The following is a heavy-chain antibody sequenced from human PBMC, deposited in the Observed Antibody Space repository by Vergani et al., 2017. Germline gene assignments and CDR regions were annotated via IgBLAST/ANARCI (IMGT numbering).Heavy chain of an antibody. CDR1: GGSISSYY. J-gene: IGHJ6*03. Sequence: QVQLQESGPGLVKPSETLSLTCTVSGGSISSYYWSWIRQPPGKGLESIGYIYYSGSTNYNPSLKSRVTISVDTSKNQFSLKLSSVTAADTAVYYCARHGYDLSYYYMDVWGKGTTVTVSS. CDR2: IYYSGST. CDR3: ARHGYDLSYYYMDV. D-gene: IGHD5-12*01. V-gene: IGHV4-59*08.